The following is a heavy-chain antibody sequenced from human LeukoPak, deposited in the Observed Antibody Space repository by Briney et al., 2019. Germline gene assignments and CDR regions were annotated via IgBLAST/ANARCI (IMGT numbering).Heavy chain of an antibody. J-gene: IGHJ4*02. CDR2: IIPILGIA. Sequence: ASVKVSCKASGGTFSSYAISWVRQAPGQGLEWMGRIIPILGIANYAQKFQGRVTITADKSTSTAYMELSSLRSEDTAVYYCARDREGGSYYGGDYWGQGTLVTVSS. V-gene: IGHV1-69*04. D-gene: IGHD1-26*01. CDR1: GGTFSSYA. CDR3: ARDREGGSYYGGDY.